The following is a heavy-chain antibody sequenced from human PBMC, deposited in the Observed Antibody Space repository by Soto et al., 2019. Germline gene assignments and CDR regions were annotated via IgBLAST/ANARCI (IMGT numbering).Heavy chain of an antibody. V-gene: IGHV4-30-4*01. CDR1: GGSISSGDYY. CDR2: IYYSGST. J-gene: IGHJ5*02. D-gene: IGHD3-10*01. Sequence: PSETLSLTCTVSGGSISSGDYYWSWIRQPPGKGLEWIGYIYYSGSTYYNPSLKSRVTISVDTSKNQFSLKLSSVTAADTAVYYCARHKYYYGSGSYFLGPFDPWGQGTLVTVSS. CDR3: ARHKYYYGSGSYFLGPFDP.